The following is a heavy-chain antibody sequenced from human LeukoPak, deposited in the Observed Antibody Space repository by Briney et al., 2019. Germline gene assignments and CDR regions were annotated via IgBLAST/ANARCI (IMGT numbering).Heavy chain of an antibody. D-gene: IGHD2-2*01. Sequence: PSETLSLTCTVSGGSISSYYWSWIRQPPGKGLEWIGYIYYSGSTNYNPSLKSRVTISVDTSKNQFSLKLSSVTAADTAVYYCAKVAAKDIVVVPAAYDLYYYYMDVWGKGTTVTVSS. CDR1: GGSISSYY. CDR3: AKVAAKDIVVVPAAYDLYYYYMDV. J-gene: IGHJ6*03. CDR2: IYYSGST. V-gene: IGHV4-59*08.